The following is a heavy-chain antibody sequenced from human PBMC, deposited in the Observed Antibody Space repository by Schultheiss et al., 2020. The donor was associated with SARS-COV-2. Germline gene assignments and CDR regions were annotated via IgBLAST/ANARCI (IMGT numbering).Heavy chain of an antibody. D-gene: IGHD3-10*01. Sequence: ASVKVSCKASGYTFTGYYMHWVRQAPGQGLEWMGWINPNSGNTGYAQKFQGRVTMTRDTSISTAYMELSRLRSDDTAVYYCARGAYYGSGFPGFDPWGQGTLVTVSS. V-gene: IGHV1-2*02. CDR2: INPNSGNT. CDR1: GYTFTGYY. J-gene: IGHJ5*02. CDR3: ARGAYYGSGFPGFDP.